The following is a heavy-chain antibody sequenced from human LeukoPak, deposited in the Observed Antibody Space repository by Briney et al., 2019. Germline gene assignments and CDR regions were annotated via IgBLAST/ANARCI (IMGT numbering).Heavy chain of an antibody. V-gene: IGHV3-30*02. D-gene: IGHD3-3*01. J-gene: IGHJ4*02. Sequence: GGSLRLSCAASAFTFSRYGMHWVRQAPGEGLEWVAFIRYDGSLEHYADSVKGRFTISRDNAKDSLYLQMNSLRAEDTAVYYCARDLYPWSGPFDYWGQGTLVTVSS. CDR2: IRYDGSLE. CDR1: AFTFSRYG. CDR3: ARDLYPWSGPFDY.